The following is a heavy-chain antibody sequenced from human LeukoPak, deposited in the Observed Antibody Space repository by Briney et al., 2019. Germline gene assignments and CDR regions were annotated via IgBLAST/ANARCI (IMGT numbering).Heavy chain of an antibody. J-gene: IGHJ4*02. Sequence: PGGSLRLSCAASGFTFSDYYMSWIRQAPGKGLEWVSYISSSGSTIYYADSVKGRFTISSDNSKNSLYRQINSLRAEDTAVYYCARDVEAGDFWSGTANDYWGQGTLVTVSS. CDR2: ISSSGSTI. CDR1: GFTFSDYY. D-gene: IGHD3-3*01. V-gene: IGHV3-11*04. CDR3: ARDVEAGDFWSGTANDY.